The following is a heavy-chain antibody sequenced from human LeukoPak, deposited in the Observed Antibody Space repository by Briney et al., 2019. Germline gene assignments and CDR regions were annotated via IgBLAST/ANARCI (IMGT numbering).Heavy chain of an antibody. J-gene: IGHJ4*02. CDR1: GFTFSSYA. CDR3: AKVFGNWYLDY. D-gene: IGHD6-13*01. Sequence: PGGSLRLSCAASGFTFSSYAMSWVRQAPGKGLEWVSGISGSGGTTYYADPVKGRFTISRDNSKNTLYLQMNSLRAEDTAVYYCAKVFGNWYLDYWGQGTLVTVSS. V-gene: IGHV3-23*01. CDR2: ISGSGGTT.